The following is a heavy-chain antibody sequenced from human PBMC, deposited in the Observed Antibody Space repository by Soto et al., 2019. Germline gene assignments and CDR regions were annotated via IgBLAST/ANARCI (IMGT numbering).Heavy chain of an antibody. V-gene: IGHV4-34*01. Sequence: SATLSPTCAVYGGSFSGYYWSGLRQRPGRGLEWVGEINHSGSTNYNPSLKSRGTISGDTSKNQFSLKLSSVTAADTAGYYCAREGLRYYYYGMDVWGQGTRVTVS. J-gene: IGHJ6*02. D-gene: IGHD4-17*01. CDR2: INHSGST. CDR1: GGSFSGYY. CDR3: AREGLRYYYYGMDV.